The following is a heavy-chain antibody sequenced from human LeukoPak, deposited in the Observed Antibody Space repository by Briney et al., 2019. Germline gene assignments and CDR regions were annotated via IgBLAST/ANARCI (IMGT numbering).Heavy chain of an antibody. CDR3: AREDGDYVKAGYYYYYGMDV. Sequence: GGSLRLSCAVSGFTFNTYWMSWVRQAPGKGLEWVAVIWYDGSNKYYADSVKGRFTISRDNSKNTLYLQMNSLRAEDTAVYYCAREDGDYVKAGYYYYYGMDVWGQGTTVTVSS. CDR1: GFTFNTYW. J-gene: IGHJ6*02. CDR2: IWYDGSNK. V-gene: IGHV3-33*08. D-gene: IGHD4-17*01.